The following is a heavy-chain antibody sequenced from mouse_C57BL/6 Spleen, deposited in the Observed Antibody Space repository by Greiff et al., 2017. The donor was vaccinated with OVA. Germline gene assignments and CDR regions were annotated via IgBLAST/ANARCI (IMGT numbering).Heavy chain of an antibody. CDR1: GYAFTNYL. J-gene: IGHJ1*03. V-gene: IGHV1-54*01. CDR3: AIYGSRYFDD. CDR2: INPGSGGT. Sequence: VHLVESGAELVRPGTSVKVSCKASGYAFTNYLIEWVKQRPGQGLEWIGVINPGSGGTNYNEKFKGKATLTADKSSSTAYMQLSSLTSEDSAVYFCAIYGSRYFDDWGKGTTVTVSS. D-gene: IGHD1-1*01.